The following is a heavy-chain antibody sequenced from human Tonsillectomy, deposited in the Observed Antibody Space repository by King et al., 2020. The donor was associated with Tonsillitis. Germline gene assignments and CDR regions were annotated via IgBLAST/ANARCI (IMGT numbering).Heavy chain of an antibody. CDR1: GGSISSFY. V-gene: IGHV4-4*07. D-gene: IGHD2-21*02. J-gene: IGHJ3*02. CDR3: ARYCGGDCYPHAFDI. Sequence: VQLQESGPGLVKPSETLSLTCTVSGGSISSFYWSWIRQPAGKGLEWIVRVSSRGSTNYNPSLKSRVTMSVETSKNQFSLKLSSVTAADTAVYYCARYCGGDCYPHAFDIWGQGTMVTVSS. CDR2: VSSRGST.